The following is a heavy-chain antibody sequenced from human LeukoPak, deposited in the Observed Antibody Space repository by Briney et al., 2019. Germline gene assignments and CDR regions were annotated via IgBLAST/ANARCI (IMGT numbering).Heavy chain of an antibody. J-gene: IGHJ4*02. Sequence: ASVKVSCKASGYTFTVYYMHWVRQAPGQGLEWMGRINSNSGDTNYAQKFQGRVTMTRDTSISTAYMELSRLRSDDTAVYYCAGDHDYVWGSYGSLDFDYWGQGALVTVSS. V-gene: IGHV1-2*02. CDR1: GYTFTVYY. CDR2: INSNSGDT. CDR3: AGDHDYVWGSYGSLDFDY. D-gene: IGHD3-16*01.